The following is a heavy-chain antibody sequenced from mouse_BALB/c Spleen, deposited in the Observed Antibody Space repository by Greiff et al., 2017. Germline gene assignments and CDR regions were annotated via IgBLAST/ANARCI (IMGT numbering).Heavy chain of an antibody. CDR1: GFSLTSYG. D-gene: IGHD1-1*01. CDR2: IWSGGST. Sequence: VKLVESGPGLVQPSQSLSITCTVSGFSLTSYGVHWVRQSPGKGLEWLGVIWSGGSTDYNAAFISRLSISKDNSKSQVFFKMNSLQANDTAIYYCARKWDDGSSYGYFDVWGAGTTVTVSS. J-gene: IGHJ1*01. CDR3: ARKWDDGSSYGYFDV. V-gene: IGHV2-2*02.